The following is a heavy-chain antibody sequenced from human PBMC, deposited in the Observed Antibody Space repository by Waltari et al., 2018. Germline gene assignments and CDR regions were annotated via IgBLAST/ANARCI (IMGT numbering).Heavy chain of an antibody. V-gene: IGHV1-2*06. D-gene: IGHD3-10*02. Sequence: QVQLVQSGAEVKKPVASVKVSCKASGYTFTGYYMHWVRQAPGQGLEWMGRINPNSGGTNYAQKFQGRVTMTRDTSISTAYMELSRLRSDDTAVYYCARTADYVVRHWDIWGQGTMVTVSS. CDR1: GYTFTGYY. CDR2: INPNSGGT. CDR3: ARTADYVVRHWDI. J-gene: IGHJ3*02.